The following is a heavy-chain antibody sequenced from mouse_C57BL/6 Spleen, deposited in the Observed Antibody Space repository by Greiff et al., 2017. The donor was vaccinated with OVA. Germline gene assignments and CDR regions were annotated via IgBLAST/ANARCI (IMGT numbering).Heavy chain of an antibody. CDR1: GYAFTNYL. D-gene: IGHD1-1*01. CDR2: INPGSGGT. J-gene: IGHJ1*03. Sequence: QVQLQQSGAELVRPGTSVKVSCKASGYAFTNYLIEWVKQRPGQGLEWIGVINPGSGGTNYNEKFKGKATLTADKSSSTAYMQLSSLTAEDSAVYFCARDYGSSYGWYCDVWGTGTTVTVSS. V-gene: IGHV1-54*01. CDR3: ARDYGSSYGWYCDV.